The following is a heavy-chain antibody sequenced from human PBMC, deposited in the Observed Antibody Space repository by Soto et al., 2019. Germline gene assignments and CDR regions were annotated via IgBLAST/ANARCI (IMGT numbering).Heavy chain of an antibody. D-gene: IGHD3-10*01. CDR2: IYYSGST. V-gene: IGHV4-30-4*01. J-gene: IGHJ4*02. CDR1: GGSISSGDYY. CDR3: ARMGYYYGSGTVDY. Sequence: QVQLQESGPGLVKPSQTLSLTCTVSGGSISSGDYYWSWIRQPPGKGLECIGYIYYSGSTYYNPSLKSRVTISVDTSKSQFSLKLISVTAADTAVYYCARMGYYYGSGTVDYWGQGTLVTVSS.